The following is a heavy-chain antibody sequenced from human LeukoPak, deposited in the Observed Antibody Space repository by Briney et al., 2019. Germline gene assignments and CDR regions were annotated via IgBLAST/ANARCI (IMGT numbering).Heavy chain of an antibody. V-gene: IGHV3-9*01. Sequence: PGGSLRLSCAASRFTFEHYAMHWVRQVPGKGLEWVSGISWNSGAKGYADSVKGRFTISRDNAKNSLYLQMNSLRAEDTAVYYCASSIVGATKKDYWGQGTLVTVSS. J-gene: IGHJ4*02. CDR2: ISWNSGAK. CDR1: RFTFEHYA. D-gene: IGHD1-26*01. CDR3: ASSIVGATKKDY.